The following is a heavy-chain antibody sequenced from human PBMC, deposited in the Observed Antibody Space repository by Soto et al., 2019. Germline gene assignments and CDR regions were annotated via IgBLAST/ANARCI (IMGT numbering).Heavy chain of an antibody. CDR3: ARESRVAADPYYFDY. V-gene: IGHV1-2*04. J-gene: IGHJ4*02. CDR2: INPNSGGT. CDR1: GYTFTGYY. D-gene: IGHD2-15*01. Sequence: QVQLVQSGAEVKKPGASVKVSCKASGYTFTGYYMHWVRQAPGQGLEWMGWINPNSGGTNYAQKFQGWVTKTRDTSISTAYMELSRLRSDDTAVYYCARESRVAADPYYFDYWGQGTLVTVSS.